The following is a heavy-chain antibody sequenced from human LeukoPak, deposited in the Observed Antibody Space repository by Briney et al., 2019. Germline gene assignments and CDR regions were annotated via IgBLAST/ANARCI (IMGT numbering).Heavy chain of an antibody. CDR3: AKDRVGSQLERPGWFDP. D-gene: IGHD1-1*01. CDR1: GFTFSSYA. J-gene: IGHJ5*02. CDR2: ISGSGGST. Sequence: GGSLRLFCAASGFTFSSYAMSWGRQAPGKGLEWVSAISGSGGSTYYAGSVKGRFTISRDNSKNTLYLQMNSLRAEDTAVYYCAKDRVGSQLERPGWFDPWGQGTLVTVSS. V-gene: IGHV3-23*01.